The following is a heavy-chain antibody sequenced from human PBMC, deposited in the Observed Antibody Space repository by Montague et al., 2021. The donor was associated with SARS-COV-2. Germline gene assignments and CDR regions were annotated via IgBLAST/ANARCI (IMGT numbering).Heavy chain of an antibody. CDR3: ARGGYYDYAFDI. Sequence: SETLSLTCTVSGGSISSYYWSWIRQPPGKGLEWIGYIYYSGSTNYNPHLKSRVTISVDTSKNQFSLKLSSVAAADTAVYYCARGGYYDYAFDIWGQGTMVTVSS. V-gene: IGHV4-59*01. D-gene: IGHD3-22*01. CDR2: IYYSGST. J-gene: IGHJ3*02. CDR1: GGSISSYY.